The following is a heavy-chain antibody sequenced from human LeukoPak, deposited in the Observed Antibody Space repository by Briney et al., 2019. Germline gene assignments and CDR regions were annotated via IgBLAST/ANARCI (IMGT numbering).Heavy chain of an antibody. V-gene: IGHV3-21*01. D-gene: IGHD3-22*01. J-gene: IGHJ4*02. CDR1: GFTFSSYA. CDR3: ATDHGPGNYYDNSGYYNY. Sequence: PGGSLRLSCAASGFTFSSYAMNWVRQAPGKGLEWVSAIGSSYSATFLADSVKGRFTISRDNAKNSLYLQMNSLRAEDTAVYYCATDHGPGNYYDNSGYYNYWGQGTLVTVSS. CDR2: IGSSYSAT.